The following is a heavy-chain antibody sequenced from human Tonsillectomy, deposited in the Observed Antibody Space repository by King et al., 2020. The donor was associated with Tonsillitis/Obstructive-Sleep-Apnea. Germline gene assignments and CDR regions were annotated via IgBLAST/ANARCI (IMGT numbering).Heavy chain of an antibody. V-gene: IGHV1-18*01. CDR1: GYTFPNYG. CDR3: ARDSMSHYYDSSGYYTFNY. Sequence: LVQSGAEVKKSGASVKVSCKASGYTFPNYGISWVRQAPGQGLEWMGWISAYNGHTNYAQKLQGRLTMTTDTSTSTAYLELRSLRSDDTAVYYCARDSMSHYYDSSGYYTFNYWGQGTLVTVSS. D-gene: IGHD3-22*01. CDR2: ISAYNGHT. J-gene: IGHJ4*02.